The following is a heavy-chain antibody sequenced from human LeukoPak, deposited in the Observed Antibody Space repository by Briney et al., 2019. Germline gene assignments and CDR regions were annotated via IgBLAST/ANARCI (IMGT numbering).Heavy chain of an antibody. Sequence: GESLKISCKGSGYSFASYWIAWVRQMPGKGLEWMGIIYPGDSDTRYSPSFQGQVTISADKSISTAYLQWSSLKASDTAMYYCAKLACSGDCINSDQNWYFDLWGRGTLVTVSS. CDR2: IYPGDSDT. CDR3: AKLACSGDCINSDQNWYFDL. J-gene: IGHJ2*01. V-gene: IGHV5-51*01. D-gene: IGHD2-21*02. CDR1: GYSFASYW.